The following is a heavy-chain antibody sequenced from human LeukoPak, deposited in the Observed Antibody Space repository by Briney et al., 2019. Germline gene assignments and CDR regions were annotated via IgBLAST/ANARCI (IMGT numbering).Heavy chain of an antibody. CDR2: ISYDGSNK. D-gene: IGHD1-26*01. CDR1: GFTFSGYA. CDR3: AKSYSGSYYVIDY. V-gene: IGHV3-30-3*02. J-gene: IGHJ4*02. Sequence: PGRSLRRSCAASGFTFSGYAIHWVRQAPGKGLEWVALISYDGSNKYYADSVKGRFTISRDNSKNTLYLQMNSLRTEDTAVYYCAKSYSGSYYVIDYWGQGTLVTVSS.